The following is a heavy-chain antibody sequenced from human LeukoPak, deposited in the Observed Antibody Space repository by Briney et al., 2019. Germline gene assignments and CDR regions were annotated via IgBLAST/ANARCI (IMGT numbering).Heavy chain of an antibody. Sequence: GVSLRLSCAASGFTFSSYSMNWVRQAPGKGLEWVSSIISSGSYIYYADSVKGRFTISRDNAKNSLYLQMNSLRAEDTAVYYCARDKGGYKDFDYWGQGTLVTVSS. CDR2: IISSGSYI. V-gene: IGHV3-21*01. CDR1: GFTFSSYS. J-gene: IGHJ4*02. CDR3: ARDKGGYKDFDY. D-gene: IGHD5-24*01.